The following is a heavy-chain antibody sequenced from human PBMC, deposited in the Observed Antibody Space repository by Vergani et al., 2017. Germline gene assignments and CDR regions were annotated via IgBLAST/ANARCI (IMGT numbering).Heavy chain of an antibody. CDR3: ARGRGWNYRGGYVDV. J-gene: IGHJ6*04. V-gene: IGHV4-31*03. D-gene: IGHD1-7*01. Sequence: QVQLQESGPGLVKPSQTLSITCSVSGDYISSGVYYWNWLRQHPGKGLEWIGYNYSTGITHHNPSLRRRINMSVDTSKNQFSLKLNSVTAADTAMYYCARGRGWNYRGGYVDVWGKGTTVTVSS. CDR1: GDYISSGVYY. CDR2: NYSTGIT.